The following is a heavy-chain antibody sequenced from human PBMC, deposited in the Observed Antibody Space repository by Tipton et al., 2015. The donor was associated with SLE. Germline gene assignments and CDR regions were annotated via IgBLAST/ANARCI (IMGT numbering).Heavy chain of an antibody. CDR1: GYTFSNYG. V-gene: IGHV1-69*05. CDR2: FIPIFTRS. J-gene: IGHJ4*02. CDR3: AKTSSVGTAD. Sequence: QLVQSGAEVKKPGASVKVSCKASGYTFSNYGITWVRQALGQGLEWMGQFIPIFTRSNLAQKFQGRVTLTTDDSTTTAYMELYSLTFEDTATYYCAKTSSVGTADWGQGTLVIVSS. D-gene: IGHD2-21*02.